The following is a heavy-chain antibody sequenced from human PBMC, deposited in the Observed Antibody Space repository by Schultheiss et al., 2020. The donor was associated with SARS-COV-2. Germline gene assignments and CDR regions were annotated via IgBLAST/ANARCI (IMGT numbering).Heavy chain of an antibody. V-gene: IGHV3-9*01. CDR2: ISWNSGSI. Sequence: GGSLRLSCAASGFTFDDYTMHWVRQAPGKGLEWVSGISWNSGSIGYADSVKGRFTISRDNAKNSLYLQMNSLRAEDTAVYYCARQPPKDRWFDPWGQGTLVTVSS. CDR3: ARQPPKDRWFDP. J-gene: IGHJ5*02. D-gene: IGHD1-1*01. CDR1: GFTFDDYT.